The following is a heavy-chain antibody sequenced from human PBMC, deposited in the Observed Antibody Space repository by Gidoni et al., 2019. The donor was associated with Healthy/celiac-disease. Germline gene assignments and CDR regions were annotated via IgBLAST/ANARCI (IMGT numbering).Heavy chain of an antibody. J-gene: IGHJ6*03. CDR2: ISYDGSNK. CDR1: GFTFSSYA. CDR3: ARDSGVGAPGHYYYMDV. D-gene: IGHD1-26*01. Sequence: QVQLVASGGGVVQPGRSLRLSCAASGFTFSSYAMHWVRQAPGKGLEWVAVISYDGSNKYYADSVKGRFTISRDNSKNTLYLQMNSLRAEDTAVYYCARDSGVGAPGHYYYMDVWGKGTTVTVSS. V-gene: IGHV3-30-3*01.